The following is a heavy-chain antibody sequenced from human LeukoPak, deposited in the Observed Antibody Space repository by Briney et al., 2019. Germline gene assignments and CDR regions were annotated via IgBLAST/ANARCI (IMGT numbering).Heavy chain of an antibody. CDR2: ISGSGGST. V-gene: IGHV3-23*01. CDR3: AKDVVXIVXTXXGXXXXFDI. Sequence: GGSLRLSCAASGFTFSSYAMSWVRQAPGNGLEWVSAISGSGGSTYYADSVKGRFTISRDNSKNTLYLQMNSLRAEDTAVYYCAKDVVXIVXTXXGXXXXFDIWXQGTMVTVS. D-gene: IGHD5-12*01. CDR1: GFTFSSYA. J-gene: IGHJ3*02.